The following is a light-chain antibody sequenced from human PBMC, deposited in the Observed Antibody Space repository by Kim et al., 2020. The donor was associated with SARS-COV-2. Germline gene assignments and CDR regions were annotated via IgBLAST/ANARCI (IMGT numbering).Light chain of an antibody. CDR1: QSISSW. V-gene: IGKV1-5*03. CDR3: QQYNSSPWT. Sequence: DIQMTQSPSTLSASVGDRVTITCRASQSISSWLAWYQQKPGKAPKLLIYKASSLESGVPSRFSGSGSGTEFTLTISSLQPDEFATYDCQQYNSSPWTFGQGTKVDIK. CDR2: KAS. J-gene: IGKJ1*01.